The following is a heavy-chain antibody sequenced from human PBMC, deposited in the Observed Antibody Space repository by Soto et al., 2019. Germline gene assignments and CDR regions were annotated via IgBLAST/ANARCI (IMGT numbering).Heavy chain of an antibody. CDR3: ARDKGAAAGTIFDY. V-gene: IGHV1-3*01. D-gene: IGHD6-13*01. CDR2: INAGNGNT. Sequence: GASVKVSCKASGYTFTSYAMHWVRQAPGQRLEWMGWINAGNGNTKYSQKFQGRVTITRDTSASTAYMELSSLRSEDTAVYYCARDKGAAAGTIFDYWGQRTLVTVSS. CDR1: GYTFTSYA. J-gene: IGHJ4*02.